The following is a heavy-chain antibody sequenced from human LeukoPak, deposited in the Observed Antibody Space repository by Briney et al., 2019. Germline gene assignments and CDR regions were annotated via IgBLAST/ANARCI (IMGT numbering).Heavy chain of an antibody. V-gene: IGHV4-39*01. CDR3: ARRASGYWYFDL. J-gene: IGHJ2*01. Sequence: SETLSLTCTVSGGSISSSSYYWGWIRQPPGKGLEWIGSIYYSGSTYYSPSLKSRVTISVDTSKNQFSLKLSSVTAADTAVYYCARRASGYWYFDLWGRGTLVTVSS. CDR1: GGSISSSSYY. CDR2: IYYSGST. D-gene: IGHD6-25*01.